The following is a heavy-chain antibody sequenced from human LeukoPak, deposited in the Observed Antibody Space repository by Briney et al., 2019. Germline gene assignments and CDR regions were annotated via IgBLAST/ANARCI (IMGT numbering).Heavy chain of an antibody. Sequence: ASVKVSSKTSGYSSTTYGLSWVRQAPGQGLEWMGWTYNTYTHYAETLRDRLTMTTDTSTSTSYLELRSLRSDDTAVYYCARALAQGGSFDLYYFDSWGQGSLVTVSS. J-gene: IGHJ4*02. V-gene: IGHV1-18*01. CDR1: GYSSTTYG. CDR3: ARALAQGGSFDLYYFDS. CDR2: TYNTYT. D-gene: IGHD3-9*01.